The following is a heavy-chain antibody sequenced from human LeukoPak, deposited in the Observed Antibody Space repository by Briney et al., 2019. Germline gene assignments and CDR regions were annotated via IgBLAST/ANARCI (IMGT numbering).Heavy chain of an antibody. J-gene: IGHJ4*02. V-gene: IGHV4-30-4*08. D-gene: IGHD3-3*01. CDR1: GGSISSGDYY. Sequence: SQTLSLTCTVSGGSISSGDYYWSWIRQPPGKGLEWIGYIYYSGSTYYNPSLKSRVTISVDTSKNQFSLKLSSVTAADTAVYYCARDLGYDFWSGYDRGDYWGQGTLVTVSS. CDR3: ARDLGYDFWSGYDRGDY. CDR2: IYYSGST.